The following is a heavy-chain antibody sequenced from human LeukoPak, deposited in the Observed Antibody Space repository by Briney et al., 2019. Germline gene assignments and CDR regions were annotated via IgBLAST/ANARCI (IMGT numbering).Heavy chain of an antibody. CDR1: GFTFSSYA. V-gene: IGHV3-21*01. D-gene: IGHD2-21*01. Sequence: GGSLRLSCAASGFTFSSYAMHWVRQAPGKGLEWVSSISSSSSYIYYADSVKGRFTISRDNAKNSLYLQTNSLRAEDTAVYYCARKPIDDAFDIWGQGTMVTVSS. CDR2: ISSSSSYI. CDR3: ARKPIDDAFDI. J-gene: IGHJ3*02.